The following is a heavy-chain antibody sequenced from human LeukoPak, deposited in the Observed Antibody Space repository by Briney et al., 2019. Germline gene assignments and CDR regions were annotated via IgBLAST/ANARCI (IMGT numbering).Heavy chain of an antibody. J-gene: IGHJ6*03. CDR2: IRYDGSNK. CDR3: AKDLYYYDSSGPGPSYYYYYMDV. D-gene: IGHD3-22*01. Sequence: GGSLRLSCAASGFTFSSYGMHWVRQAPGKGLEWVAFIRYDGSNKYYADSVKGRFTISRDNSKNTLYLQMNSLRAEDTAVYYCAKDLYYYDSSGPGPSYYYYYMDVWGKGTTVTVSS. V-gene: IGHV3-30*02. CDR1: GFTFSSYG.